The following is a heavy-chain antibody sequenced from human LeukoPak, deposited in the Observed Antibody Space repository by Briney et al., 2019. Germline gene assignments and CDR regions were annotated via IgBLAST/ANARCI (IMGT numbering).Heavy chain of an antibody. Sequence: GGSLRLSCAASGFTFSSYGMHWVRQAPGKGLEWVAVISYDGSNKYYADSVRGRFTISRDNAKNSLYLQMNSLRAEDTAVYYCARVVTWYFDLWGRGTLVTVSS. J-gene: IGHJ2*01. V-gene: IGHV3-30*03. D-gene: IGHD5-18*01. CDR1: GFTFSSYG. CDR2: ISYDGSNK. CDR3: ARVVTWYFDL.